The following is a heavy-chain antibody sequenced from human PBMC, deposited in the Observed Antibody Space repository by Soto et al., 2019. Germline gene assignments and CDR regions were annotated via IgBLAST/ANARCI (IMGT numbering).Heavy chain of an antibody. Sequence: DTTLLDPSQTLGVNCAFYEYCMTTYDLGVAWIRRPRGKALEWRALIYWDQDNRYSPSLTDRLAVPKDTSRNQVALTGTNLAPGDTATYFCAHAVDYELVTFDHWGPVTLVTVT. D-gene: IGHD2-21*02. V-gene: IGHV2-5*02. CDR3: AHAVDYELVTFDH. J-gene: IGHJ4*02. CDR1: EYCMTTYDLG. CDR2: IYWDQDN.